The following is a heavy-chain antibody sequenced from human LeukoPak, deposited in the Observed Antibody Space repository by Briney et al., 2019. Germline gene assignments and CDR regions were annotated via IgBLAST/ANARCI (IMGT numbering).Heavy chain of an antibody. CDR3: ARGVVANYFDY. CDR1: GGSISSSSHY. J-gene: IGHJ4*02. D-gene: IGHD3-22*01. V-gene: IGHV4-39*01. CDR2: IYYSGST. Sequence: SETLSLTCTVSGGSISSSSHYWGWIRQPPGKGLEWIGSIYYSGSTYYNPSLKSRVTISVDTSKNQFSLKLSSVTAADTAVYYCARGVVANYFDYWGQGTLVSVSS.